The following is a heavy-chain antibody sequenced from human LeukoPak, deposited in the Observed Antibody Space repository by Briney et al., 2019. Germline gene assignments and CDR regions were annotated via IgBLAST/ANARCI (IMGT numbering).Heavy chain of an antibody. V-gene: IGHV4-4*07. CDR3: ARDPVWFGELFDAFDI. CDR1: GGSISSYY. J-gene: IGHJ3*02. Sequence: SETLSLTCTVSGGSISSYYWSWIRQPAGKGLEWIGRIYTSGSTNYNPSLKSRVTISVDTSKNQFSLKLSSVTAADTAVYYCARDPVWFGELFDAFDIWGQGTMVTVSS. CDR2: IYTSGST. D-gene: IGHD3-10*01.